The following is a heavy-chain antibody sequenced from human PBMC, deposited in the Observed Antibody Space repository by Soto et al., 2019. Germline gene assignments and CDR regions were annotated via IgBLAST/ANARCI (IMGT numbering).Heavy chain of an antibody. V-gene: IGHV5-10-1*01. D-gene: IGHD6-19*01. CDR3: ASCGYSSGWYRGSGMDV. Sequence: PGESLKISCKGSGYSFTSYWISWVRQMPGKGLEWMGRIDPSDSYTNYSPSFQGHVTISADKSISTAYVQWSSLKASDTAMYYCASCGYSSGWYRGSGMDVWGQGTTVTVSS. CDR1: GYSFTSYW. J-gene: IGHJ6*02. CDR2: IDPSDSYT.